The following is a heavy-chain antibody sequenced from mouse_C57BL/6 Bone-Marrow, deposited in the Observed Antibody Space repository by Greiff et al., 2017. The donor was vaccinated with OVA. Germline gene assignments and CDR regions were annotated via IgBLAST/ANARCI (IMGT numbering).Heavy chain of an antibody. J-gene: IGHJ2*01. CDR3: ARHEDGYYAYYVDY. V-gene: IGHV1-82*01. CDR1: GYAFSSSW. D-gene: IGHD2-3*01. CDR2: IYPGDGDT. Sequence: QVQLKQSGPELVKPGASVKISCKASGYAFSSSWMNWVKQRPGKGLEWIGRIYPGDGDTNYNGKFKGKATLTADKSSSTAYMQLSSLTSEDSAVYLCARHEDGYYAYYVDYWGQGTTLTVSS.